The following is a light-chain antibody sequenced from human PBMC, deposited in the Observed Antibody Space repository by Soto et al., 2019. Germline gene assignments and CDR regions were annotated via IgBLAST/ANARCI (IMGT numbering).Light chain of an antibody. Sequence: QAVVTQEPSVTVPPGGTVTLTCGSTTGAVTSGHYPYWFQQKPGQAPRTLIYDTNNRHAWTPARCSASLLGGKAALTLSDAQPEDEAASYRLLSYTGASLFGGGTQLTVL. CDR3: LLSYTGASL. V-gene: IGLV7-46*01. CDR1: TGAVTSGHY. J-gene: IGLJ3*02. CDR2: DTN.